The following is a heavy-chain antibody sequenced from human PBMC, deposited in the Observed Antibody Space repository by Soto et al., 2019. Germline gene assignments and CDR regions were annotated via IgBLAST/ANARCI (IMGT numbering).Heavy chain of an antibody. D-gene: IGHD1-26*01. CDR2: ISAYNGNT. V-gene: IGHV1-18*01. J-gene: IGHJ6*02. Sequence: QVQLVQSGAEVKKPGASVKVSCKASGYTFTSYGISWVRQAPGQGLEWMGWISAYNGNTNYAQKLQGRVTMTTDTSTSTAYMELRRLRSDDTAVYYCARDLYSGSYWPLYYYGMDVWGQGTTVTVSS. CDR1: GYTFTSYG. CDR3: ARDLYSGSYWPLYYYGMDV.